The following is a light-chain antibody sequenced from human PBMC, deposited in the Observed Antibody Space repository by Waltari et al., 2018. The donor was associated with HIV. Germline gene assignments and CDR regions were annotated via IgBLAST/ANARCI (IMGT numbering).Light chain of an antibody. CDR2: DTA. J-gene: IGKJ2*01. CDR3: HQYGTSPT. V-gene: IGKV3-20*01. CDR1: QSVISSY. Sequence: ELVLTQSPGTLSLSPGETATLSCRASQSVISSYLAWYQQKPGQAPRLLIYDTASRATGIPDRISGSGSGTVFTLTISRLEPEDFAVYYCHQYGTSPTFGQGTKLEIK.